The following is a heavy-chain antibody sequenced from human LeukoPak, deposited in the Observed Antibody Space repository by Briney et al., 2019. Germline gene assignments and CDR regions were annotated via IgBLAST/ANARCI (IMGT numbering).Heavy chain of an antibody. Sequence: SETLSLTCAVSVYSISSTHWWGWIRQSPGKALEWIGNIYYSGTTYYNPSLKSRVTMSVDTSKNQFSLKLSSVTAVDTAVYYCARNTYYNILTGYYGYFDLWGRGTLVTVSS. J-gene: IGHJ2*01. CDR1: VYSISSTHW. V-gene: IGHV4-28*01. CDR3: ARNTYYNILTGYYGYFDL. D-gene: IGHD3-9*01. CDR2: IYYSGTT.